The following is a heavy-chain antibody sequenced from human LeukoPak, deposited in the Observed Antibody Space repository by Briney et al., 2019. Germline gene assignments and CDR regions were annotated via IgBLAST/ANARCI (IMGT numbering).Heavy chain of an antibody. J-gene: IGHJ3*02. Sequence: PSETLSLTCTVSGGSISSGDYYWSWIRQPPGKGLEWIGYIYYSGSTYYNPSLKSRVTISVDTSKNQFSLKLSSVTAADTAVYYCARAAYCGGDCLYAFDIWGQGTMVTVSS. CDR1: GGSISSGDYY. V-gene: IGHV4-30-4*08. CDR2: IYYSGST. D-gene: IGHD2-21*01. CDR3: ARAAYCGGDCLYAFDI.